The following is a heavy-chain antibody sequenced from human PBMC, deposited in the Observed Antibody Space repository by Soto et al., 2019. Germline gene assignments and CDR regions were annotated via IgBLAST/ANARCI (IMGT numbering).Heavy chain of an antibody. D-gene: IGHD6-13*01. CDR3: ARGGYSSSWYGNYYYYGMDV. CDR2: IIPILGIA. Sequence: SVKVSCKASGGTFSSYTISWVRQAPGQGLEWMGRIIPILGIANYAQKFQGRVTITADKSTSTAYMELSSLRSEDTAVYYCARGGYSSSWYGNYYYYGMDVWGQGATVTV. J-gene: IGHJ6*02. CDR1: GGTFSSYT. V-gene: IGHV1-69*02.